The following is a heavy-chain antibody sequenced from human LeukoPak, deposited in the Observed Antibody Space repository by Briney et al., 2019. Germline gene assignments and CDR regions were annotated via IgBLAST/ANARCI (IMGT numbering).Heavy chain of an antibody. D-gene: IGHD3-10*01. Sequence: ASVKVSCKASGYTFTGYYMHWVRQAPGQGLEWMGWINPNSGGTNYAQKFQGRVTITADESTSTAYMELSSLRSEDTAVYYCGGSGSYPYYFDYWGQGTLVTVSS. CDR2: INPNSGGT. CDR1: GYTFTGYY. J-gene: IGHJ4*02. V-gene: IGHV1-2*02. CDR3: GGSGSYPYYFDY.